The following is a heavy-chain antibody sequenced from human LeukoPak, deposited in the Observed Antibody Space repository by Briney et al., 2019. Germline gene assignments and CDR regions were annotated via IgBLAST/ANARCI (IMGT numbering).Heavy chain of an antibody. CDR1: GFTFSSYW. Sequence: GGSLRLSCAAAGFTFSSYWTHWVRQAPGKGLEWVSVIYSSGSTYYADSVKGRFTISRDNSKNTLHLQMNTLRAEDTAVYYCASRIATAGSVEYWGQGTLVTVSS. D-gene: IGHD6-13*01. CDR2: IYSSGST. V-gene: IGHV3-53*01. CDR3: ASRIATAGSVEY. J-gene: IGHJ4*02.